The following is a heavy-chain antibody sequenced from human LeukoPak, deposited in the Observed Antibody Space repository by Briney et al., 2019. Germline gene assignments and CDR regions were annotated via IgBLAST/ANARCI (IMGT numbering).Heavy chain of an antibody. CDR1: GYTFTGYY. J-gene: IGHJ5*02. CDR3: ARDAAPTEVVVAATDGSWFDP. CDR2: INPNSGGT. Sequence: GASVKVSCKASGYTFTGYYMHWVRQAPGQGLEWMGWINPNSGGTNYAQKFQGRVTMTRDTSISTAYMELSRLRSDDTAVYYCARDAAPTEVVVAATDGSWFDPWGQGTLVTVSS. D-gene: IGHD2-15*01. V-gene: IGHV1-2*02.